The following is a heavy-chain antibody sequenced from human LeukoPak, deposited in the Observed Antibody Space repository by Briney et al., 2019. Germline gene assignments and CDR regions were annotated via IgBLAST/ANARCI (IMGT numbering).Heavy chain of an antibody. CDR3: ATYSVSSSMDF. J-gene: IGHJ4*02. CDR1: GFTFCNYR. D-gene: IGHD1-26*01. CDR2: IKEDGSAK. Sequence: GGSLRLSCEASGFTFCNYRMSWVRRAPGKGLEWVANIKEDGSAKYYVDSVKGRFTISRDNAKSSLYLQMSSLRAEDTSVCYCATYSVSSSMDFWGQGTLVTVSS. V-gene: IGHV3-7*01.